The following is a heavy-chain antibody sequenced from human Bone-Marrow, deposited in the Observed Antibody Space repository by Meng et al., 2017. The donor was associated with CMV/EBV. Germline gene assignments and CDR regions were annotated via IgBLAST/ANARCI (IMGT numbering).Heavy chain of an antibody. CDR1: GGTFSRYA. CDR3: ARAGGGSYPFDY. Sequence: PLVASGAWVKKSGSSVTVCCKASGGTFSRYAIRWVRQAPGQGLEWMGGIIPIFGTANYAQKFQGRVTITADESTSTAYMELSSLRSEDTAVYYCARAGGGSYPFDYWGQGTLVTVSS. V-gene: IGHV1-69*01. J-gene: IGHJ4*02. D-gene: IGHD1-26*01. CDR2: IIPIFGTA.